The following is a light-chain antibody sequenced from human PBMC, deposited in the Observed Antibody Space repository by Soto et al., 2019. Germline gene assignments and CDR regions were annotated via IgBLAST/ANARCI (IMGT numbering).Light chain of an antibody. CDR1: QSVSSN. CDR2: GAS. J-gene: IGKJ2*01. Sequence: EIVRTQSPANLSVSPGERATLSCRASQSVSSNLSWYQQKPGQGPRLLIYGASTRATGIPARFSVSGSGTEFTLTISSLQSEDFAVYYCQQYNKWPPYTFGQGTKVEIK. V-gene: IGKV3-15*01. CDR3: QQYNKWPPYT.